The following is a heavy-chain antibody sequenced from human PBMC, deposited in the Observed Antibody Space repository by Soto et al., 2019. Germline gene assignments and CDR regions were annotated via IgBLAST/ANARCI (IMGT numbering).Heavy chain of an antibody. CDR3: AKAWGIDY. CDR2: ISGSGSST. V-gene: IGHV3-23*01. D-gene: IGHD7-27*01. Sequence: EVQLLESGGGLVEPGGSRRLSCAASGFTFSSYTMSWVRQAPGKGLEWVSTISGSGSSTYSADSVKGRFTISRDNSKYTLYLQMNSLRVEGTAIYYCAKAWGIDYWGQGTLVTVSS. CDR1: GFTFSSYT. J-gene: IGHJ4*02.